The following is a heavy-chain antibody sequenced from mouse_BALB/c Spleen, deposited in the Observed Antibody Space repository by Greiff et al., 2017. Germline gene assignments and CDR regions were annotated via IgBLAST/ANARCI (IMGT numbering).Heavy chain of an antibody. CDR1: GYSFTDYN. J-gene: IGHJ3*01. Sequence: EVQLQESGPELVKPGASVKVSCKASGYSFTDYNMYWVKQSHGKSLEWIGYIDPYNGGTSYNQKFKGKATLTVDKSSSTAFMHLNSLTSEDSAVYYCARPYYRYDVGGPWFADWGQGTLVTVSA. D-gene: IGHD2-14*01. CDR3: ARPYYRYDVGGPWFAD. CDR2: IDPYNGGT. V-gene: IGHV1S135*01.